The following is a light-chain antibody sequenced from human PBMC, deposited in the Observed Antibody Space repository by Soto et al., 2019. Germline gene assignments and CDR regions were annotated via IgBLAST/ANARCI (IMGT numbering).Light chain of an antibody. V-gene: IGKV3-15*01. CDR3: QQYNNWPRAT. J-gene: IGKJ4*01. Sequence: EIVLTQSPATLSFSPGEAAILSRSVSQSISTYLAWYQKKPGQAPRLLMYEASNRATGFPARFSGSGSGTEFNLTISSLQSEDFGVYYCQQYNNWPRATFGGGTKVDI. CDR2: EAS. CDR1: QSISTY.